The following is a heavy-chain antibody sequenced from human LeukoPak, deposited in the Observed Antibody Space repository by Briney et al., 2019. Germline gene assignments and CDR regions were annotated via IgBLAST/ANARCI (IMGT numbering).Heavy chain of an antibody. CDR2: INHSGST. CDR1: GGSFSGYY. CDR3: ARSVSFIYCGGDCYYWYFDL. V-gene: IGHV4-34*01. J-gene: IGHJ2*01. D-gene: IGHD2-21*02. Sequence: SETLSLTCAVYGGSFSGYYWSWIRQPPGKGLEWIGEINHSGSTNYNPSLKSRVTISVDTSKNQFSLKLSSVTAADTAVYYCARSVSFIYCGGDCYYWYFDLWGRGTLVTVSS.